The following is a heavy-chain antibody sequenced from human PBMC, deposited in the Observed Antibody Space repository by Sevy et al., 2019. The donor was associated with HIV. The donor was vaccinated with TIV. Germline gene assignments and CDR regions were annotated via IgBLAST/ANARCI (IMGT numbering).Heavy chain of an antibody. J-gene: IGHJ3*02. Sequence: SETLSLTCTVSGGSISTYYWNWIRQPPGKGLEWIGYFYYSGSTNYNPSLKSRVTISVDTSKNQFSLKMRSVIAADTDVYYCARARYDSSGYPDAFDIWGQGTVVTVSS. CDR1: GGSISTYY. CDR2: FYYSGST. D-gene: IGHD3-22*01. V-gene: IGHV4-59*01. CDR3: ARARYDSSGYPDAFDI.